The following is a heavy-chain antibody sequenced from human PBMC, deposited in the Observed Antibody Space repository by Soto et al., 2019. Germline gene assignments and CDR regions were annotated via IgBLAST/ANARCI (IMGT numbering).Heavy chain of an antibody. J-gene: IGHJ4*02. V-gene: IGHV3-23*01. CDR2: ISGSGATT. Sequence: PGGSLRLSCAASGFPFGENAMSWVRQAPGKGLEWVSGISGSGATTYYADSVRGRFTISRDNSKNTLYLQMKSLRAEDSASYYCAKHDNSSGSLDYWGQGALLTVSS. CDR3: AKHDNSSGSLDY. CDR1: GFPFGENA. D-gene: IGHD6-19*01.